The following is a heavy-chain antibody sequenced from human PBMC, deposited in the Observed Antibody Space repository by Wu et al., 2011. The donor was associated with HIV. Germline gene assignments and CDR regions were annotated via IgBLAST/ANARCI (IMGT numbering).Heavy chain of an antibody. Sequence: QVQLVQSGAEVKKPGSSVKVSCKASGGTFSSYAISWVRQAPGQGLEWMGGIIPIFGTVNYAQKFQGRVTITADRSTSTAYMELSSLRSEDTAVYYCARGYSGYDGPRXGFDYWGQGTLVTVSS. CDR3: ARGYSGYDGPRXGFDY. D-gene: IGHD5-12*01. V-gene: IGHV1-69*14. CDR2: IIPIFGTV. CDR1: GGTFSSYA. J-gene: IGHJ4*02.